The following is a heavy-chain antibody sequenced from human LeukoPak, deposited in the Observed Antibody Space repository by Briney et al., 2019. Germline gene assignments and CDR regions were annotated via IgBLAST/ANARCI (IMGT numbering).Heavy chain of an antibody. V-gene: IGHV4-34*01. Sequence: SETLSLTCAVYGGSFSGYYWSWIRQPPGKGLDWIGEINESGNTNYNPSLKSRVTISVDTSKSQFSLKLSSVTAADTAVYYCTRGPDDIVVVPLDYWGQGTLVTVSP. D-gene: IGHD2-2*01. CDR1: GGSFSGYY. CDR3: TRGPDDIVVVPLDY. J-gene: IGHJ4*02. CDR2: INESGNT.